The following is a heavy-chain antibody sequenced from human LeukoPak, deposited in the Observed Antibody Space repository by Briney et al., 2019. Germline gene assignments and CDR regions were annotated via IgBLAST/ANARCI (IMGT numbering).Heavy chain of an antibody. CDR2: IYHSGST. J-gene: IGHJ4*02. CDR3: ASAYYYDSSGLGPVDY. D-gene: IGHD3-22*01. CDR1: GGSISSGGYS. V-gene: IGHV4-30-2*01. Sequence: SQTLSLTCAVSGGSISSGGYSWSWIRQPPGKGLEWIGYIYHSGSTYYNPSLKSRVTISVDRSKNQFSLKLSSVTAADTAVYYCASAYYYDSSGLGPVDYWGQGTLVTVSS.